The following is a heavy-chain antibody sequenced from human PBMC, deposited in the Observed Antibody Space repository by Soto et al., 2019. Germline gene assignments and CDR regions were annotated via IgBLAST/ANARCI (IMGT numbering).Heavy chain of an antibody. CDR3: AREGAKGEATWTGGAFDI. CDR1: GGTFSRYA. V-gene: IGHV1-69*13. J-gene: IGHJ3*02. Sequence: SVKVSCKASGGTFSRYAISWVRQAPGQGLEWMGGIIPIFGTANYAQKFQVRVTITADESTRTAYMELSSLRSEDTAVYYCAREGAKGEATWTGGAFDIWGQGTMVTVSS. D-gene: IGHD5-12*01. CDR2: IIPIFGTA.